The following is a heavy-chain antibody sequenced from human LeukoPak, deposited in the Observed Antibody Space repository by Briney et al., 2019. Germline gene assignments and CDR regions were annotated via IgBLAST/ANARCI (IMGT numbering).Heavy chain of an antibody. Sequence: PGASVKVSCRASGYTFTNYYMHWVRQAPRQGLEWVGFINPTTGGTTYAQKVQGRVTVTSDMSTSTVYMELSSLISEDTAVYYCARGIDDYMDVWGKGTRVTVSS. CDR1: GYTFTNYY. CDR2: INPTTGGT. V-gene: IGHV1-46*01. D-gene: IGHD2-21*01. J-gene: IGHJ6*03. CDR3: ARGIDDYMDV.